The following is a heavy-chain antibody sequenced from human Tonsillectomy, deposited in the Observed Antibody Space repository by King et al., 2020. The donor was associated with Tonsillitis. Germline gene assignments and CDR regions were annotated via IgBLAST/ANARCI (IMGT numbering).Heavy chain of an antibody. J-gene: IGHJ6*03. CDR3: ARLLAADQINYYYYYYMDV. CDR1: GYSFTSYW. V-gene: IGHV5-10-1*03. D-gene: IGHD3-3*01. Sequence: VQLVESGAEVKKPGESLRISCKGSGYSFTSYWISWVRQMPGKGLEWMGRIDPSDSYTNYSPSFQGHVTISADKSISTAYLQWSSLKASDTAMYYCARLLAADQINYYYYYYMDVWGKGTTVTVSS. CDR2: IDPSDSYT.